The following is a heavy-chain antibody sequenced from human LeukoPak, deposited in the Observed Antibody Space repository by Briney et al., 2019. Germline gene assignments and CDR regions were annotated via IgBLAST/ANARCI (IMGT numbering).Heavy chain of an antibody. CDR1: GFTFDDYG. D-gene: IGHD5-12*01. V-gene: IGHV3-20*04. CDR3: ARESGVATIFYYYSMDV. CDR2: INWNGGST. Sequence: GGSLRLSCAASGFTFDDYGMSWVRQAPGKGLEWVSGINWNGGSTGYADSVKGRFTISRDNAKNSLYLQMNSLRAEDTALYYCARESGVATIFYYYSMDVWGEGTTVTVSS. J-gene: IGHJ6*03.